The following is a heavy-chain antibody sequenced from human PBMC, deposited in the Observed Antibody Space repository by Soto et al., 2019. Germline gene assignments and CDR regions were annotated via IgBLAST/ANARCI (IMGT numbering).Heavy chain of an antibody. CDR2: VHDSWGS. D-gene: IGHD2-8*02. CDR3: ARDKITGLFDY. J-gene: IGHJ4*02. CDR1: GGSISTYY. V-gene: IGHV4-59*12. Sequence: SETLSLTCTVSGGSISTYYWSWIRQTPGKGLEWIGYVHDSWGSNYNPSLKSRVAISLDTSKSQFSLKLTSVTATDTAVYYCARDKITGLFDYWGQGTLVTVSS.